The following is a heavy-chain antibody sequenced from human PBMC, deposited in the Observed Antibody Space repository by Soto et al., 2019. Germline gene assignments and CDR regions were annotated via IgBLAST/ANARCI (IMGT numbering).Heavy chain of an antibody. V-gene: IGHV3-74*01. CDR1: GFTFSSYW. J-gene: IGHJ4*02. D-gene: IGHD3-3*01. CDR2: INSDESST. CDR3: ARAGDKGYYDFWSGYYPPDY. Sequence: GGSLRLSCAASGFTFSSYWMYWVRQPPGKGLVWVSRINSDESSTTYADSVKGRFTISRDNAKNTLYLQMNSLRAEDTAVYFCARAGDKGYYDFWSGYYPPDYWGQGTLVTVSS.